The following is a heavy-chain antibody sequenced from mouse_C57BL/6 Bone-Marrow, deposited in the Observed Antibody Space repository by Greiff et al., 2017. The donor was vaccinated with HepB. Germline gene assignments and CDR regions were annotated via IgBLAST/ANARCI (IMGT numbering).Heavy chain of an antibody. Sequence: QVQLQQPGAELVKPGASVKLSCKASGYTFTSYWMQWVKQRPGQGLEWIGEIDPSDSYTNYNQKFKGKATLTVDTSSSTAYMQLNSLTSEDSAVYYCARGGNWDLDYWGQGTTLTVSS. D-gene: IGHD4-1*01. CDR2: IDPSDSYT. V-gene: IGHV1-50*01. J-gene: IGHJ2*01. CDR1: GYTFTSYW. CDR3: ARGGNWDLDY.